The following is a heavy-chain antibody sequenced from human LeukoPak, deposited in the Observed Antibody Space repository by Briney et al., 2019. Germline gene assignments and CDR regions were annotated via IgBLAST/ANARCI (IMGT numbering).Heavy chain of an antibody. CDR2: ISYDGSNK. V-gene: IGHV3-30-3*01. J-gene: IGHJ6*02. D-gene: IGHD2-2*01. CDR1: GFTFSSYA. CDR3: AKDAWYCSSTSCYRFSYYYGMDV. Sequence: PGGSLRLSCAASGFTFSSYAMHWVRQAPGKGLEWVAVISYDGSNKYYADSVKGRFTISRDNSKNTLYLQMNSLRAEDTAVYYCAKDAWYCSSTSCYRFSYYYGMDVWGQGTTVTVSS.